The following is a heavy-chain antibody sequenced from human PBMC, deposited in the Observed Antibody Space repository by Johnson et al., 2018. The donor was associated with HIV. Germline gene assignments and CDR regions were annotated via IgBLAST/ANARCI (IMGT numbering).Heavy chain of an antibody. Sequence: VQLVESGGGLVQPGGSLRLSCAASGFTFSSYAMSWVRQAPGKGLEWVSAISGSGGSTYYADSVQGRFTVSRENAKNSLYLQMNSLRAEDTAVYYCARDNGAVAGPEGAFDIWGQGTMLTVSS. J-gene: IGHJ3*02. D-gene: IGHD6-19*01. CDR2: ISGSGGST. CDR3: ARDNGAVAGPEGAFDI. CDR1: GFTFSSYA. V-gene: IGHV3-23*04.